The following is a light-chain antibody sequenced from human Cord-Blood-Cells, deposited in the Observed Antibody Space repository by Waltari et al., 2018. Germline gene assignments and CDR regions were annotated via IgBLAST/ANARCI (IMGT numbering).Light chain of an antibody. Sequence: NFMLTQPHSVSESPGKTVTISCTRSSGSIASNYVQWYQQRPGSFPTTVIYEDNQRPSGVPDRFSGSIDSSSNSASLTISGLKTEDEADYYCQSYDSSNSWVFGGGTKLTVL. J-gene: IGLJ3*02. V-gene: IGLV6-57*01. CDR3: QSYDSSNSWV. CDR1: SGSIASNY. CDR2: EDN.